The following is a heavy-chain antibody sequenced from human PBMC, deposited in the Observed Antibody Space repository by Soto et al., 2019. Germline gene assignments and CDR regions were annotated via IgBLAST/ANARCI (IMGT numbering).Heavy chain of an antibody. CDR1: GFTFSSYG. Sequence: QVQLVESGGGVVQPGGSLRLSCTASGFTFSSYGMHWVRQAPGKGLQWVAVIPHDGTYQYYLDSVKGRFTISRDNSKDTLYLQMNSFRVEETAVYYCVRDADNLDNGLDHWGQGTLVTVSS. CDR2: IPHDGTYQ. D-gene: IGHD1-1*01. V-gene: IGHV3-30*19. CDR3: VRDADNLDNGLDH. J-gene: IGHJ4*02.